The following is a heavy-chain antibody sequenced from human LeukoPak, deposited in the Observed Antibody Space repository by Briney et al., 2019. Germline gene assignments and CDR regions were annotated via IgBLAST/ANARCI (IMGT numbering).Heavy chain of an antibody. J-gene: IGHJ4*02. CDR2: INPNTGDT. D-gene: IGHD5-18*01. V-gene: IGHV1-2*02. CDR1: GYTFTAHY. CDR3: ARPRISSGYIYAYLY. Sequence: ASVKVSCKASGYTFTAHYMHWVRQAPGQGLEWMGWINPNTGDTNYAQTFQGRVTMTRDTSINTAYMELSRLRSDDTAVYYCARPRISSGYIYAYLYWGQGTLVTVSS.